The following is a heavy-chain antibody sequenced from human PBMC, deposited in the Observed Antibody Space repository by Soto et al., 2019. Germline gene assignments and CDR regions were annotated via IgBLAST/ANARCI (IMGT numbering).Heavy chain of an antibody. CDR1: GYTFNSHA. Sequence: GASVKVSCKASGYTFNSHAIHWVRQAPGQRPEWLGWINAGNGNTYYSEKFEGRVMFTRDTAATTVNMELTSLTSEDTAIYYCGRDQSGIGYYVDWFDPWGQGTLVTSPQ. J-gene: IGHJ5*02. D-gene: IGHD3-10*02. V-gene: IGHV1-3*01. CDR3: GRDQSGIGYYVDWFDP. CDR2: INAGNGNT.